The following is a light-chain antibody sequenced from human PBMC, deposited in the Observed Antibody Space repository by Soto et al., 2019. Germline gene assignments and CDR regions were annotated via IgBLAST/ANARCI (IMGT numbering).Light chain of an antibody. J-gene: IGKJ2*01. CDR1: QSVSSN. V-gene: IGKV3-15*01. CDR2: GAS. Sequence: EIVMTQSPATLSVSPGERATLSCRASQSVSSNLAWYQQKPGQAPRLLIYGASTRATGIPARFSGSGSGTKFTLTISSLQSEDFAVYYCQRYGSSPLYTFGQGTKLEIK. CDR3: QRYGSSPLYT.